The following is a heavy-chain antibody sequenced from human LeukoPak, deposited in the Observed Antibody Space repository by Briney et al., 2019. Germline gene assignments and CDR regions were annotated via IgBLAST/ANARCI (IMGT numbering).Heavy chain of an antibody. D-gene: IGHD2-2*01. V-gene: IGHV3-30-3*01. CDR2: ISYDGSNK. J-gene: IGHJ4*02. CDR1: GFTFSSYA. Sequence: PGRSLRLSCAASGFTFSSYAMHWVRQAPGKGLEWVAVISYDGSNKYYADSVKGRFTISRDNSKNTLYLQMNSLRAEDTAVYYCAREIVVVPAAKDYWGQGTLVTVSS. CDR3: AREIVVVPAAKDY.